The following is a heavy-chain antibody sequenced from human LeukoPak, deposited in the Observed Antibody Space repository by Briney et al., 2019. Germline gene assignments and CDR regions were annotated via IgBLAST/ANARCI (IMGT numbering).Heavy chain of an antibody. J-gene: IGHJ4*02. CDR1: GFTFSSYA. V-gene: IGHV3-23*01. CDR3: ARGGYSYGCADY. D-gene: IGHD5-18*01. Sequence: GGSLRLSCAASGFTFSSYAMSWVRQAPGKGLEWVSAISGSGGSTYYADSVKGRFTISRDNSKNTVYLQMNSLRAEDTAVYYCARGGYSYGCADYWGQGTLVTVSS. CDR2: ISGSGGST.